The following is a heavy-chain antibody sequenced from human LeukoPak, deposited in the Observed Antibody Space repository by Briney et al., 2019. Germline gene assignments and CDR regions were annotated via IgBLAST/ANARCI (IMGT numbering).Heavy chain of an antibody. J-gene: IGHJ4*02. V-gene: IGHV3-23*01. Sequence: PGGSLRLSCAASGFTFSSYAMSWVRQAPGKGLEWVSAISGSGGSTYYADSVKGRFTISRDNSKNTLYLQMNSLRAEDTAVYYCAKRNYDFWSGYYRRAENHIDYWGQGTLVTVSS. D-gene: IGHD3-3*01. CDR1: GFTFSSYA. CDR3: AKRNYDFWSGYYRRAENHIDY. CDR2: ISGSGGST.